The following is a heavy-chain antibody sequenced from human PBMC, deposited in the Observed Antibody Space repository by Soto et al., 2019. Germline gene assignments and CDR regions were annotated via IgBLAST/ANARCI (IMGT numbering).Heavy chain of an antibody. D-gene: IGHD2-2*01. CDR3: ASAPFLGAMRITGYFQH. J-gene: IGHJ1*01. CDR2: INHSGST. CDR1: GGSFSGYY. Sequence: SENLSLTCAVYGGSFSGYYWSWIRQPPGKGLEWIGEINHSGSTNYNPSLKSRVTISVDTSKNQFSLKLSSVTAADTAVYYCASAPFLGAMRITGYFQHWGQGTLVTVSS. V-gene: IGHV4-34*01.